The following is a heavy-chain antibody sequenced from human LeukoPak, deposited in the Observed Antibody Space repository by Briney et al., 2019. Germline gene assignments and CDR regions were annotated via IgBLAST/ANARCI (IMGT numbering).Heavy chain of an antibody. D-gene: IGHD5-18*01. CDR1: GFTFSDFG. V-gene: IGHV3-48*01. CDR3: ARDATPTQLWFRGSFDY. J-gene: IGHJ4*02. Sequence: GGSLRLSCAASGFTFSDFGMTWVRQAPGKGLEWVSYFSSSSLSIYYADSVKGRFTISRDNARNSLYLQMNSLRAEDTAMYYCARDATPTQLWFRGSFDYWGLGALVTVAS. CDR2: FSSSSLSI.